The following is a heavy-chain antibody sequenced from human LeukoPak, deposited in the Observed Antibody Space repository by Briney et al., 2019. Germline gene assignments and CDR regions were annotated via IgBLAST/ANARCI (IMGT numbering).Heavy chain of an antibody. J-gene: IGHJ5*02. V-gene: IGHV1-18*01. Sequence: ASVKVSCKASGYTFTSYGISWVRPAPGQGLDCMGWTSAYNGNTNYAQKLQGRVTMTTDTSTSTAYMELRSLRSDDTAVYYCARSIPRNDFWKGNWFDPWGQGTLVTVSS. CDR1: GYTFTSYG. D-gene: IGHD3-3*01. CDR3: ARSIPRNDFWKGNWFDP. CDR2: TSAYNGNT.